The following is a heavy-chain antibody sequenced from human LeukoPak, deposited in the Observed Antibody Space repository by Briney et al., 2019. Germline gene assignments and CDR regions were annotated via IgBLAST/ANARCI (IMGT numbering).Heavy chain of an antibody. CDR3: AREGRDREAFDI. CDR2: IRYDGSNK. J-gene: IGHJ3*02. V-gene: IGHV3-30*02. CDR1: GFTFSGYD. Sequence: GGSLRLSCAASGFTFSGYDMHWVRQAPGKGLEWVAFIRYDGSNKYYTDSVKGRFTISRDNSKNTLYLQMNSLRSEDTAVYYCAREGRDREAFDIWGQGTMVTVSS. D-gene: IGHD1-26*01.